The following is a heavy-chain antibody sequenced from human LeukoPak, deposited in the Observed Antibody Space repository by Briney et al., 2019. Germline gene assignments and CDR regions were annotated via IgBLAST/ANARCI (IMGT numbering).Heavy chain of an antibody. CDR2: ISGSGGST. D-gene: IGHD3-22*01. Sequence: GGSLRLSCAASGFTFSSYAMSWVRQAPGKGLEWVSAISGSGGSTLYADSVKGRFTISRDNSKNTLYLQMNSLRAEDTAVYYCAKAYYDSSGYYNYFDYWGQGTLVTVSS. CDR1: GFTFSSYA. V-gene: IGHV3-23*01. J-gene: IGHJ4*02. CDR3: AKAYYDSSGYYNYFDY.